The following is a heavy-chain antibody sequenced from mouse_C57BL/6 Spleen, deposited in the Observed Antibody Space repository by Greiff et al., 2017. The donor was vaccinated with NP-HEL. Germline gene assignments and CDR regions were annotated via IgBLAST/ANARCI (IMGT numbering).Heavy chain of an antibody. D-gene: IGHD3-1*01. J-gene: IGHJ2*01. Sequence: DVKLVESGPGLVKPSQSLSLTCSVTGYSITSGYYWNWIRQFPGNKLEWMGYISYDGSNNYNPSLKNRISITRDTSKNQFFLKLNSVTTEDTATYYCARDSSYYFDYWGQGTTLTVSS. CDR2: ISYDGSN. CDR1: GYSITSGYY. CDR3: ARDSSYYFDY. V-gene: IGHV3-6*01.